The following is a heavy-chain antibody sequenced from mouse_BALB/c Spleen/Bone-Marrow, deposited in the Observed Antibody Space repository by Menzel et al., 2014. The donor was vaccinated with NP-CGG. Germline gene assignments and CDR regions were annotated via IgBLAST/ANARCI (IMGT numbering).Heavy chain of an antibody. CDR3: TRGDDYDGEFAY. J-gene: IGHJ3*01. CDR2: INPSNGGT. D-gene: IGHD2-4*01. V-gene: IGHV1S81*02. CDR1: GYTFTSYY. Sequence: VQLQQSGAELVKPGASVKLSCKASGYTFTSYYMYWVKQRPGQGLEWIGGINPSNGGTNFNEKFKSKATLTVDKSSSTAYMQLSSLTSEDSAVYYCTRGDDYDGEFAYWGQGTLVTVSA.